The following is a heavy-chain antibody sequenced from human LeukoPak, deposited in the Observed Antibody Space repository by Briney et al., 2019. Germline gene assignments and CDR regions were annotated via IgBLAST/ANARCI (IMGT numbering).Heavy chain of an antibody. Sequence: PGGSLRLSCAASGFTFSSYAMTWVRQTPGMGMEWVSAISGSGGSTYYADSVKGRFTISRDNSKNTLYLQMNSLRAEDTAVYYCAKKETYYYDSSGYDYWGQGTLVTVSS. CDR2: ISGSGGST. CDR1: GFTFSSYA. D-gene: IGHD3-22*01. CDR3: AKKETYYYDSSGYDY. J-gene: IGHJ4*02. V-gene: IGHV3-23*01.